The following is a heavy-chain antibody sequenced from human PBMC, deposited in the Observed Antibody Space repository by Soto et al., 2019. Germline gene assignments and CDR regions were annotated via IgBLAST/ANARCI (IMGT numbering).Heavy chain of an antibody. CDR1: GGSISSYY. CDR3: AIYPYSEDSAY. Sequence: LSLTCTVSGGSISSYYWSWIRQPPGKGLEWIGYIYYSGSTNYNPSLKSRVTISVDTSKNQFSLKLSSVTAADTAVYYCAIYPYSEDSAYWGQGTLVTVSS. CDR2: IYYSGST. J-gene: IGHJ4*02. V-gene: IGHV4-59*01. D-gene: IGHD3-16*01.